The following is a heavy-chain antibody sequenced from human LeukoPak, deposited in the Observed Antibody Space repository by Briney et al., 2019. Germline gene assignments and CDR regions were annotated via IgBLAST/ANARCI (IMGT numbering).Heavy chain of an antibody. CDR1: GFTFSNAW. CDR2: IKSETDGGTT. Sequence: GGSLRLSCAASGFTFSNAWMSWVRQAPGKGLEWVGRIKSETDGGTTGYAAPVKGRFTISRDDSKNTLYLQMNSLKTEDTAVYYCTTDIVCSGGSCWGQGTLVTVSS. V-gene: IGHV3-15*01. CDR3: TTDIVCSGGSC. J-gene: IGHJ4*02. D-gene: IGHD2-15*01.